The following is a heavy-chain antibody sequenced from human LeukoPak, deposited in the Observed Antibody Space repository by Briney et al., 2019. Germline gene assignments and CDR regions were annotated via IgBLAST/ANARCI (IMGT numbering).Heavy chain of an antibody. CDR1: GYTFTGYY. J-gene: IGHJ4*02. CDR2: INPNSGGT. D-gene: IGHD6-13*01. CDR3: VNAAAAGPFDY. V-gene: IGHV1-2*02. Sequence: ASVKVSCKASGYTFTGYYMHWVRQAPGQGLEWMGWINPNSGGTNYAQKFQGRVTMTRDTSTSTVYMELSSLRSEDTAMYYCVNAAAAGPFDYWGQGTLVTVSS.